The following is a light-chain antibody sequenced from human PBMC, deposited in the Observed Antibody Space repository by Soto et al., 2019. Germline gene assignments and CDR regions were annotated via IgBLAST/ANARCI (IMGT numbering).Light chain of an antibody. V-gene: IGKV3-20*01. CDR2: DTS. J-gene: IGKJ1*01. CDR3: QQYGSSGT. Sequence: FTQSQVTLSLSPGERATLSCRASQSVNSFLAWYQQKPGQAPRLLIYDTSKRPTGIPARFSGSGSGTDFTLTISRLEPEDFAVYYCQQYGSSGTFGQGTKVDIK. CDR1: QSVNSF.